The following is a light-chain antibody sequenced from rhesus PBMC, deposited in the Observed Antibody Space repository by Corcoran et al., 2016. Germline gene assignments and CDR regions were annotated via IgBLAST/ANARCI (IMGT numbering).Light chain of an antibody. CDR1: QGISSW. CDR2: AAA. Sequence: DIQMTQSPSSLSASVGDRVTITCQASQGISSWLAWYQQKPGKAPKILIYAAAILQSVVPSRFSGSGSGTEFTLTIRSLQPEDIATYYCPQHDTSPLTFSGGTKVEIK. CDR3: PQHDTSPLT. J-gene: IGKJ4*01. V-gene: IGKV1-69*02.